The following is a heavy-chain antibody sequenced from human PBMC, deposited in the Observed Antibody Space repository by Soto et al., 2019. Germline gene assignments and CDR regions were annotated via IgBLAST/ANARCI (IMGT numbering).Heavy chain of an antibody. CDR3: ARAPAAAGTDFYYYYMDV. CDR1: GYTFTSYD. D-gene: IGHD6-13*01. J-gene: IGHJ6*03. V-gene: IGHV1-8*01. CDR2: MNPNSGNT. Sequence: ASVKVYCKASGYTFTSYDINWVRKATGQRLEWMGWMNPNSGNTGYAQKFQGRVTMTRNTSISTAYMELSSLRSEDTAVYYCARAPAAAGTDFYYYYMDVWGKGTTVTVSS.